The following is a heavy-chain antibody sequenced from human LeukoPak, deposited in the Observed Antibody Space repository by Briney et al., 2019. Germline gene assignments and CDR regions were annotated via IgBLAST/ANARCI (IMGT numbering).Heavy chain of an antibody. CDR3: ARVQWELLYPDY. D-gene: IGHD1-26*01. CDR1: GSTFSSYA. CDR2: ISYDESYR. V-gene: IGHV3-30-3*01. J-gene: IGHJ4*02. Sequence: GGSLRLSCAASGSTFSSYAMHWVRQAPGKGLEWVALISYDESYRYYADSVKGRFTISRDNSKNTLYLQMNSLRADDTAVYYCARVQWELLYPDYWGQGTLVTVSS.